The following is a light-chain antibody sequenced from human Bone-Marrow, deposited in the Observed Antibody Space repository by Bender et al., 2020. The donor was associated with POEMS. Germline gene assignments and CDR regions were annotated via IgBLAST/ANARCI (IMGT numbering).Light chain of an antibody. V-gene: IGLV2-14*02. CDR2: EGS. Sequence: QSALTQPASMSGSPGQSITISCTGTSCDVGTYNLVSWYQQHPGKAPKLMIYEGSKRPSGVSNRFSASTSGNTASLTISGLQAEDEADYYCISYTSSGAWVFGGGTKVTVL. CDR3: ISYTSSGAWV. CDR1: SCDVGTYNL. J-gene: IGLJ3*02.